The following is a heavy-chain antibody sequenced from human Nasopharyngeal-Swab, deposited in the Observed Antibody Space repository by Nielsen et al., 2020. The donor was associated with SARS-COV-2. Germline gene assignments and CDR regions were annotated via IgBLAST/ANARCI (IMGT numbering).Heavy chain of an antibody. CDR1: GFTFSSYA. J-gene: IGHJ5*02. CDR3: ARCTPELELIWFDP. Sequence: GESLKISCAASGFTFSSYAMHWVRQAPGKGLEWVAVISYDGSNKYYADSVKGRFTISRDNSKNTLYLQMNSLRAEDTAVYYCARCTPELELIWFDPWGQGTLVTVSS. V-gene: IGHV3-30*04. D-gene: IGHD1-7*01. CDR2: ISYDGSNK.